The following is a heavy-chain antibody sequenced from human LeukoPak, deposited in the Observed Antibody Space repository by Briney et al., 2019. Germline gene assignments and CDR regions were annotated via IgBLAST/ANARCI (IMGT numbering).Heavy chain of an antibody. CDR1: GGTFSSYA. Sequence: ASVKVSCKASGGTFSSYAISWVRQAPGQGLEWMGGIIPIFGTANYAQKFQGRVTITADKSTSTAYMELSSLRSEDTVVYYCARERNWNYRDAFDIWGQGTMVTVSS. D-gene: IGHD1-7*01. CDR3: ARERNWNYRDAFDI. CDR2: IIPIFGTA. V-gene: IGHV1-69*06. J-gene: IGHJ3*02.